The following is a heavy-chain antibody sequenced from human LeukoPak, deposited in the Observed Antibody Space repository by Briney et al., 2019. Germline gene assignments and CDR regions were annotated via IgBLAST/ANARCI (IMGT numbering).Heavy chain of an antibody. J-gene: IGHJ4*02. D-gene: IGHD1-26*01. CDR1: RFTFSSYW. CDR2: INGDGSEM. V-gene: IGHV3-7*03. Sequence: GGSLRLSCAASRFTFSSYWMTWVRQAPGKGLEWVANINGDGSEMYYADSVKGRFTISRDNAKNSLYLQMNSLRAEDTAVYYCATRSGSYYGRSVDYWGQGTLVTVSS. CDR3: ATRSGSYYGRSVDY.